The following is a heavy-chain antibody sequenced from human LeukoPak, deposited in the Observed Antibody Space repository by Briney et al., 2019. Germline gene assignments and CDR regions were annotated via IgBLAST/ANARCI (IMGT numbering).Heavy chain of an antibody. J-gene: IGHJ4*02. Sequence: GGSLRLSCAASGFTFSSYGMHWVRQAPGKGLEWVAVISYDGRNEYYADSVKGRFTISRDNSKNTLYLQMNSLRAEDTAVYYCAKAGNDYYDSSGYYTAALDYWGQGTLVTVSS. CDR3: AKAGNDYYDSSGYYTAALDY. CDR1: GFTFSSYG. D-gene: IGHD3-22*01. CDR2: ISYDGRNE. V-gene: IGHV3-30*18.